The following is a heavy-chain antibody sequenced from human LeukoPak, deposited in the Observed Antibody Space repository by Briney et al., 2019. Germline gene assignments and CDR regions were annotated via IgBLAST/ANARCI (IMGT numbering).Heavy chain of an antibody. CDR1: GFTFDDYA. Sequence: GRSLRLSCAASGFTFDDYAMHWVRQAPGEGLEWVSGICGNSGSIGYADSVKGRFTISRDNAKNSLYLQMNSLRAEDMALYYCAKSYYYGSGSPDDAFDIWGQGTMVTVSS. J-gene: IGHJ3*02. D-gene: IGHD3-10*01. CDR3: AKSYYYGSGSPDDAFDI. CDR2: ICGNSGSI. V-gene: IGHV3-9*03.